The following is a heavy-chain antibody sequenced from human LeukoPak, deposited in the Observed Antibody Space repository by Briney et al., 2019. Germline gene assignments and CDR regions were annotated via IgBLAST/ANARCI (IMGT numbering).Heavy chain of an antibody. CDR3: AKDMGDYCGSDDCYGHLYFGMDV. CDR2: LSWDSGSI. J-gene: IGHJ6*02. Sequence: GGSLRLSCAASGFTFDDYSMHWVRQAPGKGLEWVSGLSWDSGSIGYADSVKGRFTISRDNAKNSLHLEMNSLRPEDTALYYCAKDMGDYCGSDDCYGHLYFGMDVWGQGTTVTVSS. CDR1: GFTFDDYS. D-gene: IGHD2-21*02. V-gene: IGHV3-9*01.